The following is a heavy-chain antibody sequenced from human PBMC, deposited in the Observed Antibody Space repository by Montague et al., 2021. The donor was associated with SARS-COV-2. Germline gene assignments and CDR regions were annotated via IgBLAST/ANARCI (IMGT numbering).Heavy chain of an antibody. CDR2: IYYRGST. CDR3: AREGLNNWFDP. V-gene: IGHV4-59*01. Sequence: SETLSLTCTVSNGSISSYYWSWVRQPPGKRLELIGYIYYRGSTNYNPSLESRVTMSVDTAKNQFSLKLRSVTAADTAVYFCAREGLNNWFDPWGQGTLVIVSS. J-gene: IGHJ5*02. CDR1: NGSISSYY.